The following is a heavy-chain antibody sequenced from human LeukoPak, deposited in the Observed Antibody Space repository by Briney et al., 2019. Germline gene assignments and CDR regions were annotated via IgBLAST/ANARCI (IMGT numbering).Heavy chain of an antibody. V-gene: IGHV4-4*02. J-gene: IGHJ6*02. Sequence: PSETLSLTCAVSGGSISSSNWWSWVRQPPGKGLEWIGEIYHSGSTNYNPSLKSRVTISVDKSKNQFSLKLSSVTAADTAVYYCARATKGYCSSTSCYTYYYYGMDVWGQGTTVTVSS. CDR1: GGSISSSNW. CDR2: IYHSGST. D-gene: IGHD2-2*02. CDR3: ARATKGYCSSTSCYTYYYYGMDV.